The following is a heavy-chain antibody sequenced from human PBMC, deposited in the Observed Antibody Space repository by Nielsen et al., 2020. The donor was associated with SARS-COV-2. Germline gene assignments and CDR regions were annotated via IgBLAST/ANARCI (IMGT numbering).Heavy chain of an antibody. D-gene: IGHD5-12*01. CDR2: IYYSGST. CDR3: ARDLRYSGYDLAFDY. V-gene: IGHV4-59*01. CDR1: GGSISSYY. Sequence: SETLSLTCTVSGGSISSYYWSWIRQPPGKGLEWIGYIYYSGSTNYNPSLKSRVTISVDTSKNQFSLKLSSVTAADTAVYYCARDLRYSGYDLAFDYWGQGTLVTVSS. J-gene: IGHJ4*02.